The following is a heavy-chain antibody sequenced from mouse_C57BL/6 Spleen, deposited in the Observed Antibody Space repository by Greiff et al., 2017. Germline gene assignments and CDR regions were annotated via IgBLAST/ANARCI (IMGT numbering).Heavy chain of an antibody. CDR2: ISNLAYSI. CDR3: ARDHYYGSSYEGYWYFDV. V-gene: IGHV5-15*01. J-gene: IGHJ1*03. D-gene: IGHD1-1*01. CDR1: GFTFSDYG. Sequence: EVKLQESGGGLVQPGGSLKLSCAASGFTFSDYGMAWVRQAPRKGPEWVAFISNLAYSIYYADTVTGRFTISRENAKNTLYLEMSSLRSEDTAMYYCARDHYYGSSYEGYWYFDVWGTGTTVTVSS.